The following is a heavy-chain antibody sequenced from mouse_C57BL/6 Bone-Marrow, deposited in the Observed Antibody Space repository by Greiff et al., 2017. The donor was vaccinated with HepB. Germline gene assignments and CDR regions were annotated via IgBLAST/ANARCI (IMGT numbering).Heavy chain of an antibody. D-gene: IGHD2-5*01. V-gene: IGHV1-74*01. CDR2: IHPSDSDT. CDR3: SNGSNYPFAY. Sequence: QVQLKQPGAELVKPGASVKLSCKASGYTFTSYWMHWVKQRPGQGLEWIGRIHPSDSDTNYNQKFKGKATLTVDKSSSTAYMQLSSLTSEDSAVYYCSNGSNYPFAYWGQGTLVTVSA. J-gene: IGHJ3*01. CDR1: GYTFTSYW.